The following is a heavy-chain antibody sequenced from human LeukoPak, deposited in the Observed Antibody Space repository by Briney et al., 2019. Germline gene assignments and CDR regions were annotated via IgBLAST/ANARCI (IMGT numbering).Heavy chain of an antibody. V-gene: IGHV4-30-2*01. CDR3: ARAHCSGGSCYSIRFDP. CDR1: RGSMSSGGYS. D-gene: IGHD2-15*01. CDR2: VYHSGST. Sequence: SQTLSLTCAVSRGSMSSGGYSWSWIRQPPGKGLEWIGYVYHSGSTYYNPSLKSRVTISVDRSKNQFSLKLSSVTAADTAVYYCARAHCSGGSCYSIRFDPWGQGPLVTVSS. J-gene: IGHJ5*02.